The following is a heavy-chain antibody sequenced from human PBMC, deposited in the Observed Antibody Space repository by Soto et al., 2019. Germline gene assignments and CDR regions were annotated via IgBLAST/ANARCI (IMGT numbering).Heavy chain of an antibody. CDR2: ISSTTNYI. CDR1: GFTFTRYS. CDR3: ARESEDLTSNFDY. J-gene: IGHJ4*02. V-gene: IGHV3-21*06. Sequence: LRLSCAASGFTFTRYSMNWVRQAPGKGPEWVSSISSTTNYIYYGDSMKGRFTISRDNAKNSLYLEMNSLRAEDTAVYYCARESEDLTSNFDYWGQGTLVTVSS.